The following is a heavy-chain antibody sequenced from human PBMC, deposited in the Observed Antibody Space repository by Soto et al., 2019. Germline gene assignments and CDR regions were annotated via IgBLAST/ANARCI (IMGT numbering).Heavy chain of an antibody. CDR1: GYTFTSYA. J-gene: IGHJ5*02. V-gene: IGHV1-3*01. D-gene: IGHD3-16*01. CDR3: ARLRPEKGFMITFGGGHFWFDP. Sequence: ASVKVSCKASGYTFTSYAMHWVRQAPGQRLEWMGWINAGNGNTKYSQKFQGRVTITRDTSASTAYMELGSLRSEDTAVYYCARLRPEKGFMITFGGGHFWFDPWGQGTLVTVSS. CDR2: INAGNGNT.